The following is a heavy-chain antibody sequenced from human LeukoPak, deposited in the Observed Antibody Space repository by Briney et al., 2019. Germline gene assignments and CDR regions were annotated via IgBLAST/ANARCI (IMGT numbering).Heavy chain of an antibody. J-gene: IGHJ6*02. CDR2: IYYSGST. CDR1: GGSISSYY. D-gene: IGHD5-18*01. CDR3: AGRYSYGPAYYYYYGMDV. Sequence: PSETLSLTCTVSGGSISSYYWSWIRQHPGKGLEWIGYIYYSGSTYYNPSLKSRVTISVDTSKNQFSLKLSSVTAADTAVYYCAGRYSYGPAYYYYYGMDVWGQGTTVTVSS. V-gene: IGHV4-59*06.